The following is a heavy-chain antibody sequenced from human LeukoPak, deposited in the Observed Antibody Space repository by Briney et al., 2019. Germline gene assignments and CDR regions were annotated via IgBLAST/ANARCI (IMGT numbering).Heavy chain of an antibody. V-gene: IGHV3-30*02. CDR1: GFTFSSYG. CDR3: AKDLTRMSEAFDI. CDR2: IRYDGSNK. J-gene: IGHJ3*02. Sequence: GGSLRLSCAASGFTFSSYGMHWVRQAPGKGLEWVAFIRYDGSNKYYAGSVKGRFTISRDNSKNTLYLQMNSLRAEDTAVYYCAKDLTRMSEAFDIWGQGTMVTVSS. D-gene: IGHD1-14*01.